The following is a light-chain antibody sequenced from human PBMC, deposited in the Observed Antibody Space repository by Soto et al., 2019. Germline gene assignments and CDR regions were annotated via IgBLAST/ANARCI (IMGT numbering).Light chain of an antibody. CDR2: GAS. J-gene: IGKJ1*01. CDR3: HQYNNWPPWT. CDR1: QSVSSN. V-gene: IGKV3-15*01. Sequence: IVLTQSPGTLSLSPGERATLSCRASQSVSSNLAWYQQKPGQAPRLLIYGASTRATGIPARFSGSGSGTEFTLTISSLQSEDYAVYYCHQYNNWPPWTFGQGTKVDIK.